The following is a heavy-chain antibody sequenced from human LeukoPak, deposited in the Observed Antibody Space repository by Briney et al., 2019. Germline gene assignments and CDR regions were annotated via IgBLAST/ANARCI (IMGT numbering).Heavy chain of an antibody. J-gene: IGHJ1*01. D-gene: IGHD3-22*01. CDR2: SGST. V-gene: IGHV4-39*07. CDR3: ASPRGDDSGGYYTWYFHH. Sequence: SETLSLTCTVSGGSISSSSYYWGWIRQPPGKGLEWIGSGSTYYNPSLKSRVTISVDTSKNQFSLKLSSVAAADTAVYFCASPRGDDSGGYYTWYFHHWGQGILVTVSS. CDR1: GGSISSSSYY.